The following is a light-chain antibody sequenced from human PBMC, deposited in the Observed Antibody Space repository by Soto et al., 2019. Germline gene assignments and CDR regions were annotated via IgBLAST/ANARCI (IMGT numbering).Light chain of an antibody. CDR3: CSYAGRRV. CDR1: SSDVRGYNY. CDR2: DVS. V-gene: IGLV2-11*01. Sequence: QSALTQPRSVSGSPGQSVTISCTGTSSDVRGYNYVSWYQQHPGKAPKLMIYDVSKRPSGVPDRFSGSKSGNTASLTISGLQAEDEADYYCCSYAGRRVFGGGTKLTVL. J-gene: IGLJ2*01.